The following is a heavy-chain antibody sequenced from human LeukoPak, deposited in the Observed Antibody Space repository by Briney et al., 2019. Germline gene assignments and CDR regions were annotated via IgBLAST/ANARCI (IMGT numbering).Heavy chain of an antibody. D-gene: IGHD2-15*01. CDR2: INWNGAST. Sequence: GGSLRLSCAASGFSFGTYGMSWVRQVPGKGLEWVSGINWNGASTVYADSVKGRFTISRDSSKNTLYLQMNSLRAEDTGVYYCGVVAAGTPFDYWGQGTLVTVSS. CDR1: GFSFGTYG. J-gene: IGHJ4*02. V-gene: IGHV3-20*04. CDR3: GVVAAGTPFDY.